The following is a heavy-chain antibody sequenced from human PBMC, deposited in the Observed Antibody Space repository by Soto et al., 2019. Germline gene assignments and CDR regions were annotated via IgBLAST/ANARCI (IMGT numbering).Heavy chain of an antibody. V-gene: IGHV3-30*03. D-gene: IGHD2-15*01. CDR2: ISSDGSNK. CDR1: GFTFSSNG. Sequence: QVQLVESGGGVVQPGRSLRLSCAASGFTFSSNGIHWVRQAPGKGLEWVAVISSDGSNKYYADSVKGRFTISRDNSKNALSLQMNGLRAEDTAVYYCAMVLYGGSSRFDFWGQGTLVSVSS. CDR3: AMVLYGGSSRFDF. J-gene: IGHJ4*02.